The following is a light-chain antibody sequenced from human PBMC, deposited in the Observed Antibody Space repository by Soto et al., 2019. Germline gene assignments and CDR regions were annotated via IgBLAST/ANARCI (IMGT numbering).Light chain of an antibody. J-gene: IGKJ1*01. CDR2: GAS. CDR1: QSVSSSY. V-gene: IGKV3-20*01. Sequence: IVLTQSPGTLSLSPGERATLSCRASQSVSSSYLAWYQQKPGQAPRLLIYGASSRATGIPDRFSGSGSGTDFTLTIIRLEPEDFAVYYCQQYGSSPWTFVQGTKLDIK. CDR3: QQYGSSPWT.